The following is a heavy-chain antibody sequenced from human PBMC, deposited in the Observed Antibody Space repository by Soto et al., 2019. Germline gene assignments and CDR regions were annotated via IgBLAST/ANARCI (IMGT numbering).Heavy chain of an antibody. CDR1: GGSFSGYY. Sequence: QVQLQQWGAGLLKPSETLSLTCAVYGGSFSGYYWSWIRQPPGKGLEWIGEINHSGSTNYNPSLKSRVTISVDTSKNQFPLRLSSVTAADTAVYYCARTVVTPDYYYYGMDVWGQGTTVTVSS. D-gene: IGHD2-21*02. V-gene: IGHV4-34*01. J-gene: IGHJ6*02. CDR3: ARTVVTPDYYYYGMDV. CDR2: INHSGST.